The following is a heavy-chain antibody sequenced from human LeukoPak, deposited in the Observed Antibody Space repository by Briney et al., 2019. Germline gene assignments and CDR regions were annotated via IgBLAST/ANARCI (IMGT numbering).Heavy chain of an antibody. CDR2: IYYSGST. D-gene: IGHD3-3*01. CDR1: GGSISSGDYY. V-gene: IGHV4-30-4*01. CDR3: ARDRTYYDFWSGTTNIFDY. Sequence: PSETLSLTCTVSGGSISSGDYYWSWIRQPPGKGLEWIGYIYYSGSTYYNPSLKSRVTISVDTSKNQFSLKLSSVTAADTAVYYCARDRTYYDFWSGTTNIFDYWGQGTLVTVSS. J-gene: IGHJ4*02.